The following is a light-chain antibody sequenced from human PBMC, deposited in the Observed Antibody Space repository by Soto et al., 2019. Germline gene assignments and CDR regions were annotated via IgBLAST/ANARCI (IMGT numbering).Light chain of an antibody. CDR2: GAS. CDR1: QNVDTKY. J-gene: IGKJ1*01. V-gene: IGKV3-20*01. CDR3: QQYGSLSWT. Sequence: SVLTQSPSTLSLSPGQRATLPCRASQNVDTKYLAWYQFKTGQAPRIXIFGASGRATGIPDRFSGSGYGTDFNLTISRLETEDFAVYYCQQYGSLSWTFGQGTKVDI.